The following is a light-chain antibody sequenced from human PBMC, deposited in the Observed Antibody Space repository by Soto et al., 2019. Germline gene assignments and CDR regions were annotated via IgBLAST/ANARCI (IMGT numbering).Light chain of an antibody. V-gene: IGLV1-40*01. J-gene: IGLJ1*01. Sequence: QSVLTQPPSVSGAPGQRVTISCTGSSSNIGAGYDVHWYQQLPGTAPKLLIYGNSNRPSGVPDRFSGSTSGTSASLAITGLKAEDEADYYCQSYDSSLSGYVFGTGTKLTVL. CDR3: QSYDSSLSGYV. CDR1: SSNIGAGYD. CDR2: GNS.